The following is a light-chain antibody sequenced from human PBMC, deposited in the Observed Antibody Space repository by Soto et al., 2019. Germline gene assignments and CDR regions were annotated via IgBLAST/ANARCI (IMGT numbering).Light chain of an antibody. J-gene: IGKJ2*01. V-gene: IGKV3-20*01. Sequence: EIVLTQSPGTLSLSLGERAILSCRASQSVTRNYLAWYQQRPGQAPRLLIYVASSRATGIPDRFSGSGSGTDFTLTINRLEPEDSAVYYCQQYGNTPYNFGQGTNLEIK. CDR2: VAS. CDR1: QSVTRNY. CDR3: QQYGNTPYN.